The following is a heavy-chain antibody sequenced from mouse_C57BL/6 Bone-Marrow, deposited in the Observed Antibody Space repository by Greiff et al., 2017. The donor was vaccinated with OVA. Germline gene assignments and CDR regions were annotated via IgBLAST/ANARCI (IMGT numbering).Heavy chain of an antibody. CDR3: ARDPFITTVVATGGYYAMDY. J-gene: IGHJ4*01. CDR2: INPSSGYT. D-gene: IGHD1-1*01. Sequence: VKLVESGAELAKPGASVKLSCKASGYTFTSYWMHWVKQRPGQGLEWIGYINPSSGYTKYNQKFKDKATLTADKSSSTAYMQLSSLTYEDSAVYYCARDPFITTVVATGGYYAMDYWGQGTSVTVSS. CDR1: GYTFTSYW. V-gene: IGHV1-7*01.